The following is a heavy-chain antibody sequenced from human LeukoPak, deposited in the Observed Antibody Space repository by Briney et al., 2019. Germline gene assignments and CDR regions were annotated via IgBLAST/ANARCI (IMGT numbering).Heavy chain of an antibody. V-gene: IGHV3-21*04. CDR3: AKGLFSAYDKYLDS. CDR1: GFAFESFT. J-gene: IGHJ4*02. CDR2: ISATSSDI. Sequence: GGSLRLSCAGSGFAFESFTMTWVRQAPGKGLEWVSLISATSSDINYAESVRGRFTISRHNAKNSLFLQMDSLRVEDTAIYYCAKGLFSAYDKYLDSWGQGTLVTVSS. D-gene: IGHD5-12*01.